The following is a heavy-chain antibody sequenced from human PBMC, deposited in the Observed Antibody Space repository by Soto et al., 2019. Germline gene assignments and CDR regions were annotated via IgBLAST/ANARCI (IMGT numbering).Heavy chain of an antibody. CDR2: ISGSGGST. V-gene: IGHV3-23*01. J-gene: IGHJ4*02. CDR1: GFTFSSYA. Sequence: GGSLRLSCAASGFTFSSYAMSWVRQAPGKGLEWVSAISGSGGSTYYADSVKGRFTISRDNSKSTLYLQMNSLRAEDTAVYYCAKGYKYGYSYGLFDYWGQATLVTVSS. D-gene: IGHD5-18*01. CDR3: AKGYKYGYSYGLFDY.